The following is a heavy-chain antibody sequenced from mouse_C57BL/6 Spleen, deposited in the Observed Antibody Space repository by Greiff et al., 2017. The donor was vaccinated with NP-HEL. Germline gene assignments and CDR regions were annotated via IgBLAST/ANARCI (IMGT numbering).Heavy chain of an antibody. CDR1: GYAFSSSW. CDR2: IYPGDGDT. J-gene: IGHJ4*01. CDR3: ARSSNSHGMDY. D-gene: IGHD2-5*01. V-gene: IGHV1-82*01. Sequence: VQLQQSGPELVKPGASVKISCKASGYAFSSSWMNWVKQRPGKGLEWIGRIYPGDGDTNYNGKFKGKATLTADKSSSTAYMHLSSLTSDDSSVYFCARSSNSHGMDYWGQGTSVTVSS.